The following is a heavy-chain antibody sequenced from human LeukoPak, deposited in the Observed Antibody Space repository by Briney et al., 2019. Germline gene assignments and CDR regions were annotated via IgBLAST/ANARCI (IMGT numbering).Heavy chain of an antibody. D-gene: IGHD3-22*01. CDR3: ARSYDVSGYSVGFDY. CDR2: IFTSGHT. CDR1: GGSMSSYY. V-gene: IGHV4-4*07. J-gene: IGHJ4*02. Sequence: SETLSLTCTVSGGSMSSYYWSWIRQPAGKGLEWIGRIFTSGHTNYNPSLNSRVTMSVDMSKNQFSLKLSSVTAADTAVYHCARSYDVSGYSVGFDYWGQGILVTVSS.